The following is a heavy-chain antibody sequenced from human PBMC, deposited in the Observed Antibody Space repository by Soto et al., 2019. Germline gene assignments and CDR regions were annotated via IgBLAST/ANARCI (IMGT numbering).Heavy chain of an antibody. CDR2: IRSKAYGGTT. Sequence: PGGSLRLSCTASGFTFGDYAMSWVRQAPGKGLEWVGFIRSKAYGGTTEYAASVKGRFTISRDDSKSIAYLQMNSLKTEDTAVYYCTRGYCTKGVCPTPSYDFDDWGQGTLVTVTS. D-gene: IGHD2-8*01. J-gene: IGHJ4*02. V-gene: IGHV3-49*04. CDR3: TRGYCTKGVCPTPSYDFDD. CDR1: GFTFGDYA.